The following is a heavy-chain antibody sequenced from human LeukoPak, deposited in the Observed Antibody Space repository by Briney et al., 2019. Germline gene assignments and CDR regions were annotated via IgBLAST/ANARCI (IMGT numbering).Heavy chain of an antibody. CDR1: GFIFSSHS. V-gene: IGHV3-21*01. CDR3: ASDAYSSSSFDY. CDR2: ISSSSTYI. J-gene: IGHJ4*02. Sequence: GGSLRLSCAASGFIFSSHSMNWVRQAPGKGLEWVSFISSSSTYIYYADSVKGRFTISRDNAKNSLNLQMNSLRAEDTAVYYCASDAYSSSSFDYWGQGTLVTVSS. D-gene: IGHD6-6*01.